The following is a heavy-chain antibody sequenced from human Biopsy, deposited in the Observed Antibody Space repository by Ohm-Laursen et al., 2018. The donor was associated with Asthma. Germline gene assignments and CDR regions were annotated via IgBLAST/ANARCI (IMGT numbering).Heavy chain of an antibody. CDR1: GGTFTTYS. D-gene: IGHD3-9*01. CDR3: ARTYYDFLTGLVNDAFAM. Sequence: VKISCKASGGTFTTYSISWVRQAPGQGLVWMGGIIPLIGTPNYAQKFQGRVTITADASTNTAYMDLSSLRSEDTAVYYCARTYYDFLTGLVNDAFAMWGQGTMVTVSS. CDR2: IIPLIGTP. V-gene: IGHV1-69*13. J-gene: IGHJ3*02.